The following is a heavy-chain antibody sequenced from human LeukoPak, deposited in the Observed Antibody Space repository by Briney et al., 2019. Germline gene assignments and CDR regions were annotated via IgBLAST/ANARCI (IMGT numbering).Heavy chain of an antibody. CDR2: ITYDGSNE. CDR3: ARGSVTYSGGYFQH. Sequence: GGSLRLSCAASGFTFSSFVMHWVRQAPGKGLEWVALITYDGSNEYYAGSVRGRFTISRDNSKNTLDLQMNTLRPEDTAVYYCARGSVTYSGGYFQHWGQGTLVTVSS. V-gene: IGHV3-30-3*01. D-gene: IGHD1-26*01. CDR1: GFTFSSFV. J-gene: IGHJ1*01.